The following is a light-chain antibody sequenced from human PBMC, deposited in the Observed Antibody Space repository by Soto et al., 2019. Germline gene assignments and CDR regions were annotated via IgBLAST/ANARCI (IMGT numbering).Light chain of an antibody. CDR1: SSNIGAGHE. V-gene: IGLV1-40*03. J-gene: IGLJ3*02. CDR2: SHR. CDR3: QSYDASLAWV. Sequence: QAVVTQPPSVSGTLGQRVVIPCAGNSSNIGAGHEVHWYQQFPGRGPKLLIFSHRSRPSGVPDRFSGSKSGASASLAISRLQPEDESTYFCQSYDASLAWVFGGGTKLTVL.